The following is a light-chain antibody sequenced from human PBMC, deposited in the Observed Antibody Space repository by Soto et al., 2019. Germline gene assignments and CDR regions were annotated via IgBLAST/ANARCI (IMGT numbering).Light chain of an antibody. CDR2: AAS. Sequence: DIQMTQSPSSLSASVGERVTINCRASQSISNYLNWYQQKPRKATKLLIYAASSLQSGVPSRFSGSGSGTDFTLTISSLQLEDFATYYCLQSYSTLLTFGGGTKVEIK. V-gene: IGKV1-39*01. CDR3: LQSYSTLLT. J-gene: IGKJ4*01. CDR1: QSISNY.